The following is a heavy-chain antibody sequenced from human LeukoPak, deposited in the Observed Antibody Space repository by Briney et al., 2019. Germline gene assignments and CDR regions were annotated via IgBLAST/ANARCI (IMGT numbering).Heavy chain of an antibody. CDR1: GFTFSSYA. CDR3: ARAKKDYYGSEYYFDY. CDR2: ISYDGSNK. J-gene: IGHJ4*02. V-gene: IGHV3-30-3*01. D-gene: IGHD3-10*01. Sequence: GGSLRLSCAASGFTFSSYAMHWVRQAPGKGLEWVAVISYDGSNKYYADSVKGRFTISRDNSKNTLYLQMNSLRAEDTAVYYCARAKKDYYGSEYYFDYWGQGTLVTVSS.